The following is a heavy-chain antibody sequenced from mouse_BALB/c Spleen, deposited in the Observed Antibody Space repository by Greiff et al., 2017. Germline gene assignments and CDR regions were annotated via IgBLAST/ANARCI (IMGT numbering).Heavy chain of an antibody. CDR1: GYTFTSYV. J-gene: IGHJ3*01. V-gene: IGHV1-14*01. D-gene: IGHD2-1*01. CDR2: INPYNDGT. Sequence: VQLQQSGPELVKPGASVKMSCKASGYTFTSYVMHWVKQKPGQGLEWIGYINPYNDGTKYNEKFKGKATLTSDKSSSTAYMELSSLTSEDSAVYYCARGADYGNVRFAYWGQGTLVTVSA. CDR3: ARGADYGNVRFAY.